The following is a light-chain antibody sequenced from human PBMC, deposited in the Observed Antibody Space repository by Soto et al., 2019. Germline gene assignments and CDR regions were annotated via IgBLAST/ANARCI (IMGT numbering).Light chain of an antibody. Sequence: EIVLTQSPATLSLSPGERATLSCRASQPVSSNYLAWYQQKPGQAPRLLIYSASTRATGIPARFSGSGSGTDFTLTISYLEPEDFAVYYCLQRSDWPITFGQGTRLEIK. V-gene: IGKV3-11*01. CDR1: QPVSSN. CDR2: SAS. CDR3: LQRSDWPIT. J-gene: IGKJ5*01.